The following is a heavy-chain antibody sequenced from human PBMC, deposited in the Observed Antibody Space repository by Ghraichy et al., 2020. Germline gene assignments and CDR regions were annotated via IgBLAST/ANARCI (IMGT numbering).Heavy chain of an antibody. CDR2: IKSKTGGGTT. Sequence: ETLSLTCAASGFTFSDAWMTWVRQVPGRGLEWVALIKSKTGGGTTDYAAPVKGRFSISRDDSKSTLYLQMSSLKIEDTAVYYCNTEFYSNGYNFWGQGTRVTVSS. J-gene: IGHJ4*02. CDR3: NTEFYSNGYNF. CDR1: GFTFSDAW. V-gene: IGHV3-15*01. D-gene: IGHD3-22*01.